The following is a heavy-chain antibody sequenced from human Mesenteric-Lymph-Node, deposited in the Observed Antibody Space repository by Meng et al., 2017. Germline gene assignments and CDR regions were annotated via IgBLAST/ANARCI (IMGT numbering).Heavy chain of an antibody. D-gene: IGHD5-18*01. CDR3: AKGWLLVDY. J-gene: IGHJ4*02. Sequence: GESLKISCAASGFTFSNYWMHWVRQAPGKGLVWVSRINSDGTTTTHADSEKGRFTISRDNSKNTLYLQMDSLRAEDTAVYCCAKGWLLVDYWGQGTLVTVSS. CDR2: INSDGTTT. V-gene: IGHV3-74*01. CDR1: GFTFSNYW.